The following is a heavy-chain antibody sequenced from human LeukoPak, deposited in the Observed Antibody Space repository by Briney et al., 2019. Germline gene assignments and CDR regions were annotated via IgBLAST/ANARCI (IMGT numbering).Heavy chain of an antibody. Sequence: GGSLTLSCAISGFSFDDYGMSWVRQAPGKGLEWVSGISRNGGNTGYADSVKGRFTISRDNAKNSLYLQMNSLRGDDTALYYCARASRSSSCYGGACYFYYIDFGGKGTTVTVSS. J-gene: IGHJ6*03. CDR1: GFSFDDYG. CDR2: ISRNGGNT. D-gene: IGHD2-2*01. V-gene: IGHV3-20*04. CDR3: ARASRSSSCYGGACYFYYIDF.